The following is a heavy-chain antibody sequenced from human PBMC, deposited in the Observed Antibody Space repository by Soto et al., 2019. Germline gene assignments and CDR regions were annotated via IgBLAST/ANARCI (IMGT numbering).Heavy chain of an antibody. J-gene: IGHJ5*01. CDR2: MNPNNGNT. V-gene: IGHV1-8*01. CDR3: ARGDSFSSSWYWFDS. CDR1: GYTFTNYE. Sequence: ASVKVSCKASGYTFTNYEINWVRQATGQGLEWMGWMNPNNGNTGYAQKFQGRVTMTRNTSISTAYMELSSLRSEDTAVYYCARGDSFSSSWYWFDSWGQGTPVTVSS. D-gene: IGHD6-13*01.